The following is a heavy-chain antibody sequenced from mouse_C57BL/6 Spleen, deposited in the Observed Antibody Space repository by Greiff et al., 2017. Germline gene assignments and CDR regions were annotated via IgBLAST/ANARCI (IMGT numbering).Heavy chain of an antibody. CDR1: GFYIKNTY. Sequence: EVMLVESVAELVRPGASVKLSCTASGFYIKNTYMHWVKQRPEQGLEWIGRIDPANGNTKYAPKFQGKATITADTSSNTAYLQLSSLTSEDTAIYYCARYYFDVWGTGTTVTVSS. J-gene: IGHJ1*03. CDR2: IDPANGNT. V-gene: IGHV14-3*01. CDR3: ARYYFDV.